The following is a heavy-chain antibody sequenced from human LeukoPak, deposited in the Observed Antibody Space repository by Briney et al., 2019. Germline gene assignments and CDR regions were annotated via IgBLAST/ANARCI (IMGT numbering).Heavy chain of an antibody. Sequence: GGSLRLSCAASGFTFSGYSMNWLRQAPEKGLEWVSSISSSSSYIYYADSVKGRFTISRDNAKNSLYLQMNSLRAEDTAVYYCARDALGALGYWGQGTLVTVSS. CDR3: ARDALGALGY. CDR2: ISSSSSYI. J-gene: IGHJ4*02. CDR1: GFTFSGYS. V-gene: IGHV3-21*01. D-gene: IGHD3-16*01.